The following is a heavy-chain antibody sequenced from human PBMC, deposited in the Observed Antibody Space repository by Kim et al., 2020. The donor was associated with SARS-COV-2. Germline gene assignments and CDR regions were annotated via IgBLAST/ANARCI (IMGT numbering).Heavy chain of an antibody. Sequence: GGSLRLSCAASGFTFSSYGMNWVRQAPGKGLEWVSSISSSSSYIYYRDSVRGRFTISRDNAENSLYLQMNSLRAEDTAVYYCATFYCSGGSCYSINDYWGQGTLVTVSS. V-gene: IGHV3-21*04. CDR2: ISSSSSYI. D-gene: IGHD2-15*01. J-gene: IGHJ4*02. CDR1: GFTFSSYG. CDR3: ATFYCSGGSCYSINDY.